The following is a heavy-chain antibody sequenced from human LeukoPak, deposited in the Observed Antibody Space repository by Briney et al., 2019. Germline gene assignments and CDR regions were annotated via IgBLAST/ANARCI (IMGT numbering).Heavy chain of an antibody. CDR2: INEDGSKK. V-gene: IGHV3-7*01. CDR3: ARSIRCRGAGCDGVYYFDF. J-gene: IGHJ4*02. Sequence: PGGSLRLSCAASGFSFSSSWMSWVRQAPGKGLEWVANINEDGSKKYLVDSVRGRFTISRDNAGNSLVLHMNTLRADDTAVYYCARSIRCRGAGCDGVYYFDFWGQGTLVPVSS. D-gene: IGHD2-2*01. CDR1: GFSFSSSW.